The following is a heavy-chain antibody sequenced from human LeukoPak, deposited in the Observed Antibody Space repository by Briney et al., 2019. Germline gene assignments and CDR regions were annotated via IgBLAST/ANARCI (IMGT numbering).Heavy chain of an antibody. Sequence: GGSLRLSCAASGFTFNSYSMNWVRQAPGKGLEWVSYISSGATSLFYADSVKGRFTISRDNAKNSLYLHMNSLRAEDTAVYYCTRGRGSIFGVVTIPDYWGQGTLVTVSS. J-gene: IGHJ4*02. CDR2: ISSGATSL. CDR3: TRGRGSIFGVVTIPDY. D-gene: IGHD3-3*01. CDR1: GFTFNSYS. V-gene: IGHV3-48*01.